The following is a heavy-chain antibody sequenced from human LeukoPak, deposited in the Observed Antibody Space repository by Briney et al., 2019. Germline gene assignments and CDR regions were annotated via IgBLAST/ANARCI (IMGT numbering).Heavy chain of an antibody. V-gene: IGHV3-23*01. Sequence: GGSLRLSCAASGFSLRNYGVNWVRQAPGKGLEWVSGLTGSSATAYHAGSVKGRFTTSRDDSKNTVYLQMSSLRVDDTAIYYCAKSGASPLYHMDVWGEGATVTVSS. D-gene: IGHD1-26*01. CDR2: LTGSSATA. CDR1: GFSLRNYG. CDR3: AKSGASPLYHMDV. J-gene: IGHJ6*03.